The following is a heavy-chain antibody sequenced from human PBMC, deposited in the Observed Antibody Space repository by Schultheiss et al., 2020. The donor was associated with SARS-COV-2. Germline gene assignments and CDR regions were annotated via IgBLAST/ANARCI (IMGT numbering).Heavy chain of an antibody. J-gene: IGHJ3*02. D-gene: IGHD3-10*01. Sequence: GGSLRLSCAASGFTFSSYAMHWVRQAPGKGLEWVAVISYDGSNKYYADSVKGRFTISRDNSKNTLYLQMNSLRAEDTAVYYCARDGVTMVADAFDIWGQGTRVTGS. CDR1: GFTFSSYA. CDR2: ISYDGSNK. CDR3: ARDGVTMVADAFDI. V-gene: IGHV3-30-3*01.